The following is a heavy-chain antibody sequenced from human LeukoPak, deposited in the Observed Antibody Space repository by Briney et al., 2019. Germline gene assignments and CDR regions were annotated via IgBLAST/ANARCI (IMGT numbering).Heavy chain of an antibody. CDR1: GGSIRSTSYY. V-gene: IGHV4-39*01. CDR3: ARQWDGSGCHYDY. D-gene: IGHD6-19*01. CDR2: IYYSGTT. Sequence: SETLSLTCTVSGGSIRSTSYYWGWIRQPPGKGLEWIGSIYYSGTTYYNPSLKSRVTISVDTSKNQFSLKLSSVTAADTAVYYCARQWDGSGCHYDYWGQGTLVTVSS. J-gene: IGHJ4*02.